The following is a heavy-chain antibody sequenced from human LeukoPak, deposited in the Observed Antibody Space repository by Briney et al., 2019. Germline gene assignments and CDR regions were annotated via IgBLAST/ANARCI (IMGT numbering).Heavy chain of an antibody. V-gene: IGHV3-23*01. CDR1: GFTFSSYA. CDR3: AKDLFPWYDILTGFYDY. CDR2: ISGSGGST. D-gene: IGHD3-9*01. Sequence: PVGSLRLSCAASGFTFSSYAMSWVRHAPGKGLEWVSAISGSGGSTYYADSVKGRYTISRDNSKNTLYLQMNSLRAEDTAVYYCAKDLFPWYDILTGFYDYWGQGTLVTVCS. J-gene: IGHJ4*02.